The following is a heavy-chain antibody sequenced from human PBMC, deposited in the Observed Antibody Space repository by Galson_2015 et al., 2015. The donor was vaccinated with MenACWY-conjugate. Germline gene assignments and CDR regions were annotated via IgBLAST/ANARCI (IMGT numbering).Heavy chain of an antibody. Sequence: ILSCAAFGCNFSNSDMSWGRHTPGKGHGWDSTRSGDGGSSNHADSVKGRFTIFRDNSKNTLYLQMNSLRTEDTAIYYCGKDLKRSSGRVNHYFDCWGRGTLVTVSS. CDR3: GKDLKRSSGRVNHYFDC. CDR1: GCNFSNSD. D-gene: IGHD6-19*01. J-gene: IGHJ4*02. V-gene: IGHV3-23*01. CDR2: RSGDGGSS.